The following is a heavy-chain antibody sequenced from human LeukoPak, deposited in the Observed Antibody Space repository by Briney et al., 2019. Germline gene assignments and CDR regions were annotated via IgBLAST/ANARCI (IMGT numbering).Heavy chain of an antibody. Sequence: PSETLSLTCTVSGGSISSVGYYWGWIRQPPGKGLEWIGSISYGGTTYYDPSLKSRVTISVDTSKNQFSLKLTSVTAADTAEYYCAGYYYDSSGYFGCGQGTLVTVSS. D-gene: IGHD3-22*01. CDR2: ISYGGTT. V-gene: IGHV4-39*01. CDR1: GGSISSVGYY. CDR3: AGYYYDSSGYFG. J-gene: IGHJ4*02.